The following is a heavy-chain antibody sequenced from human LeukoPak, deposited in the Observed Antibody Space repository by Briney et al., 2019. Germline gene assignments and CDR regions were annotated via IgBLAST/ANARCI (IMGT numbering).Heavy chain of an antibody. CDR2: IYSGGTT. J-gene: IGHJ6*02. CDR1: GFTFNNAW. D-gene: IGHD2-2*01. Sequence: GGSLRLSCVASGFTFNNAWVSWVRQAPGKGLEWVSVIYSGGTTYYADSVKGRFTISRDNSKNTVYLQMNSLRAEDTAVYYCARAEDCSSTSCSHGFYGMDVWGQGTTVTVSS. V-gene: IGHV3-66*01. CDR3: ARAEDCSSTSCSHGFYGMDV.